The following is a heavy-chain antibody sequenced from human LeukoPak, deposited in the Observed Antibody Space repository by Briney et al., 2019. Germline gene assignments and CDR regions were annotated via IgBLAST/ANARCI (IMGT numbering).Heavy chain of an antibody. Sequence: GGSLRLFCAASGFTSSSYWMHWVRQAPGKGLVWVSRINSDGGSTSYADSVKGRFTIFRDNAKNTLYLQMNSLRAEDTAVYYCARDRSSYSSSYNWFDLWGQGTLVTVSS. J-gene: IGHJ5*02. D-gene: IGHD6-13*01. CDR2: INSDGGST. V-gene: IGHV3-74*01. CDR3: ARDRSSYSSSYNWFDL. CDR1: GFTSSSYW.